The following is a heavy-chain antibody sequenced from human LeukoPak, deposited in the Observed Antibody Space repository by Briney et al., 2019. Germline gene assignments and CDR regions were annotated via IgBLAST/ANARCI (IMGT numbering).Heavy chain of an antibody. J-gene: IGHJ6*02. V-gene: IGHV6-1*01. CDR1: GDSVSSNSAA. CDR2: TYYRSKWYN. Sequence: SQTLSLTCAISGDSVSSNSAAWNWIRQSPSRGLEWLGRTYYRSKWYNDYAVSVKSRITINPDTSKNQFSLQPNSVTPEDTAVYYCAREDRYCSGGSCYGMDVWGQGTTVTVSS. D-gene: IGHD2-15*01. CDR3: AREDRYCSGGSCYGMDV.